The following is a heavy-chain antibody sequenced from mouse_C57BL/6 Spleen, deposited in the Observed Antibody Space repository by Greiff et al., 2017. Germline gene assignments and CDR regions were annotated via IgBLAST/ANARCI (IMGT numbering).Heavy chain of an antibody. J-gene: IGHJ1*03. CDR1: GYSFTDYN. D-gene: IGHD1-1*01. Sequence: VQLKQSGPELVKPGASVKISCKAPGYSFTDYNMNWVKQSNGKSLEWIGVINPNYGTTSYNQKFKGKATLNVDQSTSTAYMQLNSLTSEDSAVYYCARSHYGSPYWYFDVWGTGTTVTVSS. CDR2: INPNYGTT. CDR3: ARSHYGSPYWYFDV. V-gene: IGHV1-39*01.